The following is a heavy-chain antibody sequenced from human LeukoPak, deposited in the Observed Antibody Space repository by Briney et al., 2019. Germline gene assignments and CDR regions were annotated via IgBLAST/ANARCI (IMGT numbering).Heavy chain of an antibody. D-gene: IGHD2-15*01. Sequence: GRSLRLSCAASGFTFSSYGMHWVRQAPGKGLEWVSSISSSSSYIYYADSVKGRFTISRDNAKNSLYLQMNSLRAEDTAVYYCARDRGCSGGSCTGYYYYYYGMDVWGQGTTVTVSS. CDR1: GFTFSSYG. CDR3: ARDRGCSGGSCTGYYYYYYGMDV. J-gene: IGHJ6*02. V-gene: IGHV3-21*01. CDR2: ISSSSSYI.